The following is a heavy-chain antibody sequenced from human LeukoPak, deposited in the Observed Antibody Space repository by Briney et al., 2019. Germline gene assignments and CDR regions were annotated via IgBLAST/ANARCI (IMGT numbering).Heavy chain of an antibody. CDR2: ISYDGSNK. D-gene: IGHD5-12*01. V-gene: IGHV3-30*04. Sequence: GGSLRLSCAASGFTFSSYAMHWVRQAPGKGLEGVAVISYDGSNKYYADSVKGRFTISRDNSKNTVYVQMNSLRAEDTAVYYCARDKRATNPFYFDYWGPGTLVTVSS. CDR1: GFTFSSYA. J-gene: IGHJ4*02. CDR3: ARDKRATNPFYFDY.